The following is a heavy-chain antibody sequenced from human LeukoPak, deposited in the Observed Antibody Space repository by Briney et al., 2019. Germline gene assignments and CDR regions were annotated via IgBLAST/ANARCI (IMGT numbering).Heavy chain of an antibody. V-gene: IGHV1-8*01. CDR3: ARGPPNWGYDY. J-gene: IGHJ4*02. Sequence: ASVKVSCKASGYTFTSYDFNWVRQVTGQRPEWMGWMSPNSGDTGYAQKFQDRVTMTRNTSISTAYMELSSLRSDDTAVYYCARGPPNWGYDYWGPGTLVTVSS. CDR1: GYTFTSYD. CDR2: MSPNSGDT. D-gene: IGHD7-27*01.